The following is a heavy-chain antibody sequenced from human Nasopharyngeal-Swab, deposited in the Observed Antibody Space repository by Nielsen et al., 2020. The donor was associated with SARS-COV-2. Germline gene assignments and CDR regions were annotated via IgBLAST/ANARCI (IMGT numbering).Heavy chain of an antibody. J-gene: IGHJ4*02. CDR3: ARGGGSYPY. Sequence: WIRQPPGKGLEWASSISSSSYIYYADSVKGRFTISRDNAKNSLYLQMNSLRAEDTAVYYCARGGGSYPYWGQGTLVTVSS. CDR2: ISSSSYI. V-gene: IGHV3-69-1*01. D-gene: IGHD1-26*01.